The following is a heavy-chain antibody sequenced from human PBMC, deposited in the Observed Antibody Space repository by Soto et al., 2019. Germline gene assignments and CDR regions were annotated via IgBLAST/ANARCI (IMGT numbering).Heavy chain of an antibody. CDR2: IKSKGGGETK. J-gene: IGHJ4*02. D-gene: IGHD4-4*01. V-gene: IGHV3-15*07. CDR1: GLKFSDAW. CDR3: AWDNSGRFRTDH. Sequence: EVQLVESGGGLVKPGDSLRLSCAVSGLKFSDAWMNWVRHAPGKGLEWVCRIKSKGGGETKDYAAPVKGRFAISRDDSRDTLYLQMNRLKIEDTAVYYGAWDNSGRFRTDHWGQGTLVTVS.